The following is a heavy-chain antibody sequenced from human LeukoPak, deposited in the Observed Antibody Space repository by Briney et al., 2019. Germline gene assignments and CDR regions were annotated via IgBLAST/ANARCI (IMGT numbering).Heavy chain of an antibody. CDR2: ISYDGSNK. D-gene: IGHD3-10*01. CDR1: GFTFSSYG. Sequence: GRSLRLSCAASGFTFSSYGMHWVRQAPGKGLEWVAVISYDGSNKYYADSVKGRFTISRDNSKNTLYLQMNSLRAEDTAVYYCARGGVTMVRGGGSFDIWGQGTMVTVSS. J-gene: IGHJ3*02. V-gene: IGHV3-30*03. CDR3: ARGGVTMVRGGGSFDI.